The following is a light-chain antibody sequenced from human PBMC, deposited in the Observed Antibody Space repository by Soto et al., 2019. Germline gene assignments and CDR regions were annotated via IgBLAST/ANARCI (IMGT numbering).Light chain of an antibody. CDR2: EIT. V-gene: IGLV2-8*01. CDR1: SGV. J-gene: IGLJ1*01. CDR3: CSYAGSYTLV. Sequence: QSALTQPPSASGSPGQSVTISCTGASGVSWYQQHPGKAPKLLIYEITKRPSGVPDRFSGSKSGNTASLTVSGLQAEDEADYYCCSYAGSYTLVFETGTKLTVL.